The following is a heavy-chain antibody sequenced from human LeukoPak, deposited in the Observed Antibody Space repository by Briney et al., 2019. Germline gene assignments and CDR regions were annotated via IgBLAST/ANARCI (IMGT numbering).Heavy chain of an antibody. CDR1: GGSISSYY. J-gene: IGHJ5*02. V-gene: IGHV4-59*01. CDR3: ARTSEYSSSYWFDP. CDR2: IYYSGST. D-gene: IGHD6-13*01. Sequence: SETLSLTCTVSGGSISSYYWSWIRQPPGKGLEWIGYIYYSGSTNYNPSLKSRVTISVDTSKNQFSLKLSSVTAADTAVYYCARTSEYSSSYWFDPWGQGTLVTVSS.